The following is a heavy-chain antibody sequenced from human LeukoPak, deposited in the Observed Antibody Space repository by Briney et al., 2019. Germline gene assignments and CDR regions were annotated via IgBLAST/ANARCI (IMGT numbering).Heavy chain of an antibody. Sequence: SETLSLTCAVYGGSFSDYFWSWIRQSPGKGLEWIGEIYHSGSTNYNPSLKSRVTISEDKSKNQFSLKLTSVTAADTAVYYCARQDYYDSGAWYFDLWGRGTLVTVSS. V-gene: IGHV4-34*01. CDR3: ARQDYYDSGAWYFDL. CDR2: IYHSGST. J-gene: IGHJ2*01. CDR1: GGSFSDYF. D-gene: IGHD3-22*01.